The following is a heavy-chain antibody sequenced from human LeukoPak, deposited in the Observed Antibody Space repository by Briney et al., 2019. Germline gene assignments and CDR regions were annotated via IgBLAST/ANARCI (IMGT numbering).Heavy chain of an antibody. V-gene: IGHV3-23*01. J-gene: IGHJ4*02. CDR3: AKTDCTSSSCYTIDY. CDR2: ISDSGTDT. CDR1: GFTFSSYA. D-gene: IGHD2-2*02. Sequence: QPGGSLRLSCAASGFTFSSYAMHWVRQAPGKGLEWVSVISDSGTDTSYADSGRGRFTISRDNSKNTLYLQMNSLRAEDTAVYYCAKTDCTSSSCYTIDYWGQGTLVTVSS.